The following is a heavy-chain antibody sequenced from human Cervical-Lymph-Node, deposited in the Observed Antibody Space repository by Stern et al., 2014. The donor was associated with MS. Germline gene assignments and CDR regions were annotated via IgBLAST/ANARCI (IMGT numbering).Heavy chain of an antibody. V-gene: IGHV4-39*01. J-gene: IGHJ4*02. CDR1: GGSISSSNYY. CDR2: IYYSGST. Sequence: QLQLQESGPGLVKPSETLSLTCTVSGGSISSSNYYWGWIRQPPGKGLEWIGNIYYSGSTYYNPSLKSQVTISGDTSKNQFSLRLTSVTAADTAVYFCARLYGSAFDYWGQGSLVTVSS. CDR3: ARLYGSAFDY. D-gene: IGHD3-10*01.